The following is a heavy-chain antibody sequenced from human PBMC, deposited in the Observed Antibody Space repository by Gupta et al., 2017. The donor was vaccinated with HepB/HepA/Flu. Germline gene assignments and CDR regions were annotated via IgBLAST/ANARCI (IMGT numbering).Heavy chain of an antibody. CDR2: INQDGSEK. CDR3: ARNKWELPY. CDR1: GFTFSTYW. V-gene: IGHV3-7*01. J-gene: IGHJ4*02. Sequence: EVQLVESGGGLVQPGGSLRLSCAASGFTFSTYWMTWVRQAPGKGLEWVANINQDGSEKDDVDSVKGRFTIFRDKAKNSVYMQMNSLRAEDTAVYDCARNKWELPYWGQGTLVTVSS. D-gene: IGHD1-26*01.